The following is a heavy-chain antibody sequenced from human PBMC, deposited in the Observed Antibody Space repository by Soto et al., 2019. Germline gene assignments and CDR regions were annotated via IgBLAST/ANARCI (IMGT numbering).Heavy chain of an antibody. Sequence: QVQLVQSGAEVKKPGSSVKVSCKASGGTFSSYAISWVRQAPGQGLEWMGGIIPIFGTANYAQKFQGRVTITADESTSTAYMELSSMRSDGTAVYYCARVVYCSSTSCPGHYYYYYGMDVWGQGTTVTVSS. D-gene: IGHD2-2*01. CDR1: GGTFSSYA. V-gene: IGHV1-69*01. CDR3: ARVVYCSSTSCPGHYYYYYGMDV. CDR2: IIPIFGTA. J-gene: IGHJ6*02.